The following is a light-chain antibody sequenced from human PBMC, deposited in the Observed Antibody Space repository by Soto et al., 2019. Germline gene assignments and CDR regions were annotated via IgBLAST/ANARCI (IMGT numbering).Light chain of an antibody. CDR1: SSDVGAYNY. CDR2: EVS. Sequence: QSVLAQPASVSGSPGQSITISCTGSSSDVGAYNYVSWYQQHPGKVPKLLIYEVSDRPSGISNRFSGSKSGNTASLTISGLQAEDDADYYCTSYTRRRTYVFGTGTKVTVL. V-gene: IGLV2-14*01. J-gene: IGLJ1*01. CDR3: TSYTRRRTYV.